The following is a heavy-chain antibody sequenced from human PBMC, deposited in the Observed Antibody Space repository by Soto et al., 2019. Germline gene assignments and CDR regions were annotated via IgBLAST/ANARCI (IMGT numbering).Heavy chain of an antibody. Sequence: QLQLQESGSGLVKPSQTLSLTCAVSGGSISSGGYSWSWIRQPPGKGLEWIGYIYHSGSTYYNPSLKSRVTISGDRSKNQFSMKLSSVTAADTAVYYCARYRIAARRGIDYWGQGTLVTVSS. CDR2: IYHSGST. D-gene: IGHD6-6*01. CDR3: ARYRIAARRGIDY. V-gene: IGHV4-30-2*01. CDR1: GGSISSGGYS. J-gene: IGHJ4*02.